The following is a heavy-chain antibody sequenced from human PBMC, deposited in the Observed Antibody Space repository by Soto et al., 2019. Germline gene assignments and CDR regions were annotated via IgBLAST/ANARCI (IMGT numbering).Heavy chain of an antibody. CDR3: AKDKGVFNWATSYFDY. CDR2: TSYDGNNE. Sequence: LRLSCAASGFTFSNYAMHWVRQAPGKGLEWVALTSYDGNNEYYTDSVKGRFTISRDNSKNTLFLQMNSPRPEDTAVYYCAKDKGVFNWATSYFDYWGQGALVTVSS. CDR1: GFTFSNYA. V-gene: IGHV3-30*18. D-gene: IGHD1-1*01. J-gene: IGHJ4*02.